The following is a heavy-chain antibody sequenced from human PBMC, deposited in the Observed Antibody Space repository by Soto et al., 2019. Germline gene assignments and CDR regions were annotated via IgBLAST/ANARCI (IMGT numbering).Heavy chain of an antibody. Sequence: GGSLRLSCAASGFTFSSYGMHWVRQAPGKGLEWVAVIWYDGSNKYYADSVKGRFTIARDNSKNTLYLQMNSLRAEDTAVYYCARAGLGGGAVTNADWYFDLWGRGTLVTVSS. D-gene: IGHD4-17*01. CDR1: GFTFSSYG. V-gene: IGHV3-33*01. CDR3: ARAGLGGGAVTNADWYFDL. J-gene: IGHJ2*01. CDR2: IWYDGSNK.